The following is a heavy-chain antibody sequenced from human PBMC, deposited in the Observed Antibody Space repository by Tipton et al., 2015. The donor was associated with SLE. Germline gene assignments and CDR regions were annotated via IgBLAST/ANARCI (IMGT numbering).Heavy chain of an antibody. CDR3: ARDEAQNYYDILTGYSKHDAFDI. CDR1: GFTFSSYG. D-gene: IGHD3-9*01. V-gene: IGHV3-33*01. Sequence: RSLRLSCAASGFTFSSYGMHWVRQAPGKGLEWVAVIWYDGSNKYYADSVKGRFTISRDNSKNTLYLQMNSLRAEDTAVYYCARDEAQNYYDILTGYSKHDAFDIWGQGTMVTVSS. CDR2: IWYDGSNK. J-gene: IGHJ3*02.